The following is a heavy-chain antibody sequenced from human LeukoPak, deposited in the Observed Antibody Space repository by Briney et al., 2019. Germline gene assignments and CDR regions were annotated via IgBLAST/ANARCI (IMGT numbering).Heavy chain of an antibody. CDR1: GFTFSSYG. CDR2: ISYDGSNK. V-gene: IGHV3-30*18. CDR3: AKDRSSGWVFDY. J-gene: IGHJ4*02. Sequence: PGRSLRLSCAASGFTFSSYGMHWVRQAPGKGLEWVAVISYDGSNKYYADSVKGRFTISRDNSKNTLYLQMNSLRAEDTAVYYCAKDRSSGWVFDYWGQGTLVTVSS. D-gene: IGHD6-19*01.